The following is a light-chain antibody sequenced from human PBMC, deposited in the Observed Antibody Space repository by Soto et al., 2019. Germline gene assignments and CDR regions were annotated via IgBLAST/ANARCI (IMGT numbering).Light chain of an antibody. Sequence: DIVMTQSPLSLPVTPGEPASISCRSSQSLLHSNGYNYLDWYLQKPGQSPQLLIYLGSNRASGVPDRFSGSGSGTYFTLKISRVEAEDVGLYYCIQGLQTPLTFGGGTKVEIK. CDR2: LGS. CDR3: IQGLQTPLT. J-gene: IGKJ4*01. CDR1: QSLLHSNGYNY. V-gene: IGKV2-28*01.